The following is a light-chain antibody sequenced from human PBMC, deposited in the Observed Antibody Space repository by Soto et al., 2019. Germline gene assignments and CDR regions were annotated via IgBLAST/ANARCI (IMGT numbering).Light chain of an antibody. CDR3: PKRSHWPEFT. Sequence: IVLTQSPATLSWFPGEKATISCRASQSVSSQLAWYQQKPGQAPRLLISDASDRTTGIPARFSGYGSGTDFTLTISSLEPEDFAVYYCPKRSHWPEFTFGPGTEVDIK. CDR2: DAS. CDR1: QSVSSQ. J-gene: IGKJ3*01. V-gene: IGKV3-11*01.